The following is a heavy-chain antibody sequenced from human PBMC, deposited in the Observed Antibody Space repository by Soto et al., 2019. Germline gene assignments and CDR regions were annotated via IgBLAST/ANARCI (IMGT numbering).Heavy chain of an antibody. V-gene: IGHV1-69*06. Sequence: QVQLVQSGAEVKKPGSSVKVSCKASGGTFSSYAISWVRQAPGQGLEWMGGIIPIFGTANYAQKFQGRVTITAYKYTSTAYMELSSLRSEDTAVYYCARSDIVVVPAAIRGGGWFDPWGQGTLVTVSS. CDR2: IIPIFGTA. CDR3: ARSDIVVVPAAIRGGGWFDP. J-gene: IGHJ5*02. CDR1: GGTFSSYA. D-gene: IGHD2-2*01.